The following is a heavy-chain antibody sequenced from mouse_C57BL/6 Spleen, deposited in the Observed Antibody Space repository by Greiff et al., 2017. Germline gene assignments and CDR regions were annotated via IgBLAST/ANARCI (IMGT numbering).Heavy chain of an antibody. V-gene: IGHV1-72*01. J-gene: IGHJ1*03. CDR2: IDPNSGGT. D-gene: IGHD1-1*01. Sequence: VQLQQPGAELVKPGASVKLSCKASGYTFTSYWMHWVKQRPGRGLEWIGRIDPNSGGTKYNEKFKSKATLTVDKPSSTAYMQLCSLTSEDSAVYYCARGYYGSSPYWYFDVWGTGTTVTVSS. CDR1: GYTFTSYW. CDR3: ARGYYGSSPYWYFDV.